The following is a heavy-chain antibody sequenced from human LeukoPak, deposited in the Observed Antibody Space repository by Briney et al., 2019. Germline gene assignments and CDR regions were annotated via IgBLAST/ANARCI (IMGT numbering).Heavy chain of an antibody. V-gene: IGHV4-59*01. CDR3: ARQLYSSGWYGFDY. Sequence: SETLSLTCTVSGSSISSYYWSWIRQPPGEGLEWIGYIYYSGSTNYNPSLKSRVTISVDTSKNQFSLKLSSVTAADTAVYYCARQLYSSGWYGFDYWGQGTLVTVSS. CDR1: GSSISSYY. J-gene: IGHJ4*02. D-gene: IGHD6-19*01. CDR2: IYYSGST.